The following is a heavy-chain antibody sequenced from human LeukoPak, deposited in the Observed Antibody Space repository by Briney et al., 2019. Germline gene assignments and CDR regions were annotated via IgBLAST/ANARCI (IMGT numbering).Heavy chain of an antibody. V-gene: IGHV4-34*01. CDR3: ARGQIVVVPAAIRSYYYGMDV. CDR2: INHSGST. J-gene: IGHJ6*02. CDR1: GGSFSGYY. Sequence: SETLSLTCAVSGGSFSGYYWSWNRQPPGKGLEWIGEINHSGSTNYNPSLKSRVTISVDTSKNQFSLKLSSVTAADTAVYYCARGQIVVVPAAIRSYYYGMDVWGQGTTVTVSS. D-gene: IGHD2-2*01.